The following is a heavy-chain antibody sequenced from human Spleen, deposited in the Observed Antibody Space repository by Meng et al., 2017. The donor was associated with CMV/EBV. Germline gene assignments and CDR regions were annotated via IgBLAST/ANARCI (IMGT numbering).Heavy chain of an antibody. V-gene: IGHV1-18*01. CDR1: CYIFTSFG. Sequence: ASCYIFTSFGINWLRLAPGQGLEWMGWISADNGDTKYAERFQGRVTVTADTPTSTAYMELKSLTSDDTAVYYCARDLSGGRLWAFDFWGQGTMVTVSS. CDR2: ISADNGDT. D-gene: IGHD2-15*01. CDR3: ARDLSGGRLWAFDF. J-gene: IGHJ3*01.